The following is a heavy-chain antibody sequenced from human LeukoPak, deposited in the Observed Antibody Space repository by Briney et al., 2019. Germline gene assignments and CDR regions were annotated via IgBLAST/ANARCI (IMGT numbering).Heavy chain of an antibody. J-gene: IGHJ6*03. D-gene: IGHD1-26*01. Sequence: SETLSLTCTVSGGSISSYYWSWIRQPPGKGLEWIGHVYTTGSTNYNPSLKSRVTISLDTSKNQFSLKLSSVTAADTAVYYCARDLGIVGATYYYYYMDVWGKGTTVTVSS. CDR3: ARDLGIVGATYYYYYMDV. CDR1: GGSISSYY. V-gene: IGHV4-4*08. CDR2: VYTTGST.